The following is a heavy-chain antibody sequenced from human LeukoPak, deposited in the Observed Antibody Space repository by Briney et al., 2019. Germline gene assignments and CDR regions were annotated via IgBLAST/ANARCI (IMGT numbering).Heavy chain of an antibody. D-gene: IGHD6-13*01. CDR3: TTYSSSWYYFDS. CDR1: GFAFSNAW. CDR2: TKSKTDGGTT. V-gene: IGHV3-15*01. J-gene: IGHJ4*02. Sequence: GGSLRLSCAASGFAFSNAWLVWAGKAQGKGLGGFGVTKSKTDGGTTEYAAPVKGRFTISRDDSKNTLYLQMNSLKTEDTAVYYCTTYSSSWYYFDSWGQGALVTVSS.